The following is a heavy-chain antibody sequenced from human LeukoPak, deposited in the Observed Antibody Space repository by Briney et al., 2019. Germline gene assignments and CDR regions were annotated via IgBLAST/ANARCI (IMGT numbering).Heavy chain of an antibody. CDR3: ARDLRGLRDFFDH. CDR1: GYPFTGYY. D-gene: IGHD3-10*01. Sequence: ASVRVSCKVSGYPFTGYYMHWVRQAPGQGLEWMGWMNPNSGATTYAQNFQSRITMTRDTSINTAYLEVSSLRSDDSAIYYCARDLRGLRDFFDHWGQGTIVSLSS. V-gene: IGHV1-2*02. J-gene: IGHJ4*02. CDR2: MNPNSGAT.